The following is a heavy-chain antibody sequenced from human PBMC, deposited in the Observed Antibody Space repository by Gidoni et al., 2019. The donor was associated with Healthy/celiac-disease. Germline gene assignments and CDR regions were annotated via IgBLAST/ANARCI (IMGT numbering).Heavy chain of an antibody. CDR2: IYYSGST. CDR3: ARDRKSDFWSGYETE. V-gene: IGHV4-31*03. J-gene: IGHJ4*02. Sequence: QVQLQESGPGLVQHSQTLSPTCPVSCGSIRHGGYYWSWIRQHPGKGLEWIWYIYYSGSTYYNPSLKSRVTITVDTSKNQFSLKMSSVTAADTAVYYCARDRKSDFWSGYETEWGQGTLVTVSS. D-gene: IGHD3-3*01. CDR1: CGSIRHGGYY.